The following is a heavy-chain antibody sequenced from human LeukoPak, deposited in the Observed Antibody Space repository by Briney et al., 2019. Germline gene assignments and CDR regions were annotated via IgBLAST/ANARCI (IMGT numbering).Heavy chain of an antibody. V-gene: IGHV4-59*08. CDR3: ARLKLYFDFSTGNHYYFDS. CDR2: IYYTGST. D-gene: IGHD3-3*01. Sequence: PSETLSLTCSVSGGSTSSYYWSWIRQPPGKQLEWLGYIYYTGSTNYNPSLKSRVTISIDTSKNQFSLKLTSVTAADTAVYYCARLKLYFDFSTGNHYYFDSWGQGTLVIVSS. CDR1: GGSTSSYY. J-gene: IGHJ4*01.